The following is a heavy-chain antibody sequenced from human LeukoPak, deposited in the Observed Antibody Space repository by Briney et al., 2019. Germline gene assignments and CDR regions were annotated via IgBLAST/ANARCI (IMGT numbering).Heavy chain of an antibody. D-gene: IGHD6-19*01. CDR2: IIPIFGTA. Sequence: ASVKVSCKASGGTFSSYAISWVRQAPGQGLEWMGGIIPIFGTANYAQKFQGRVTITADESTSTAYMELSSLRSEDTAVYYCARERDSSGSPGWGHDAFDIWGQGTMVTVSS. J-gene: IGHJ3*02. CDR3: ARERDSSGSPGWGHDAFDI. V-gene: IGHV1-69*01. CDR1: GGTFSSYA.